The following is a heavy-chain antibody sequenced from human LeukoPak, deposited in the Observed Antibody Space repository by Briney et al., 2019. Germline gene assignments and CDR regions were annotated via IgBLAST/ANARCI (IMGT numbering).Heavy chain of an antibody. CDR2: ISYDGSNK. CDR3: AREPHNSFDY. Sequence: PGGSLRLSWAAAGFTFSSYALHWVRQAPGKGLEWVAVISYDGSNKYYADSVKGRFTISRDNSKNTLYLQMNSLRAEDTAVYYCAREPHNSFDYWGQGTLVTVSS. CDR1: GFTFSSYA. J-gene: IGHJ4*02. V-gene: IGHV3-30*01.